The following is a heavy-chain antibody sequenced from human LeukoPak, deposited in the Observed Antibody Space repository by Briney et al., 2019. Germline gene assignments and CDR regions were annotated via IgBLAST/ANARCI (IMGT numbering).Heavy chain of an antibody. CDR3: ARAAHYGGNGAKHPNLDY. Sequence: GASVQVSCKASGYTFTGYYMHWVRQAPGQGLEWMGWINPNSGGTNYAQKFQGRVTMTRDTSISTAYMELSRLRSYDTAVYYCARAAHYGGNGAKHPNLDYWGQGTLVTVSS. CDR1: GYTFTGYY. V-gene: IGHV1-2*02. J-gene: IGHJ4*02. CDR2: INPNSGGT. D-gene: IGHD4-23*01.